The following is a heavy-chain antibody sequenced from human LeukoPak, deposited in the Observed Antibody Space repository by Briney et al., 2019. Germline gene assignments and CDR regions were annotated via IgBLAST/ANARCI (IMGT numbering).Heavy chain of an antibody. CDR1: GGSISSSSYY. Sequence: SETLSLTCTVSGGSISSSSYYWGWIRQPPGKGLEWIGEVNYSGSTNYNPSLKTRVTISVDSSKNQFSLKLSSLTAADTAVYYCARGRLRGRSGGTFDYWGQGTLVTVSS. D-gene: IGHD5-12*01. CDR3: ARGRLRGRSGGTFDY. CDR2: VNYSGST. J-gene: IGHJ4*02. V-gene: IGHV4-39*07.